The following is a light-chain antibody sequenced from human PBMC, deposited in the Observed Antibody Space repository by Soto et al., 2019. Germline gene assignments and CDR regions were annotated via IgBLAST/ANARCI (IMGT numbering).Light chain of an antibody. CDR3: QQYNSYPYT. CDR1: DNIAPW. V-gene: IGKV1-5*03. CDR2: KAA. J-gene: IGKJ2*01. Sequence: DIQMTQSPSTLSASVGDRVAITCRASDNIAPWVAWYQQKPGKAPKLLIYKAASLESGVPSRFSGSGSGTEFTLTISSLQPDDFATYYCQQYNSYPYTFGQGTKVDIK.